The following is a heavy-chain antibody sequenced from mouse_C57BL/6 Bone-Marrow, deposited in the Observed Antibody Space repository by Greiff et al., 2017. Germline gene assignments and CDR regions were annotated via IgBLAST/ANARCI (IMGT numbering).Heavy chain of an antibody. V-gene: IGHV1-42*01. CDR1: GYSFTGYY. CDR3: ARKKGDGYLHWYFDV. D-gene: IGHD2-3*01. CDR2: INPSTGGT. J-gene: IGHJ1*03. Sequence: VQLQQSGPELVKPGASVKISCKASGYSFTGYYMNWVKQSPEKSLEWIGEINPSTGGTTYNQKFKAKATLTVDKSSSTAYMQLKSLTSEDSAVYYCARKKGDGYLHWYFDVWGTGTTVTVSS.